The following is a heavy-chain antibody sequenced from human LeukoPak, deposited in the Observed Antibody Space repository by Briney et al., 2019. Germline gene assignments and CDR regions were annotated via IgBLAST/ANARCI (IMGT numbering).Heavy chain of an antibody. CDR2: IRYDGNIK. CDR3: ASFETVAAYPFDY. Sequence: GGSLRLSCAASGFTFSSYDIHWVRQAPGKGLEWVAFIRYDGNIKYFADSVEGRFTISRDNSKNTMYLQMNSLRVADTAVYYCASFETVAAYPFDYWGQGTLVTVSS. V-gene: IGHV3-30*02. CDR1: GFTFSSYD. D-gene: IGHD6-19*01. J-gene: IGHJ4*02.